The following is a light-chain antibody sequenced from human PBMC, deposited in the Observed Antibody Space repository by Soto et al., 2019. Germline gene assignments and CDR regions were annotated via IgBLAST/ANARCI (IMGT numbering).Light chain of an antibody. CDR2: AAS. CDR1: QSISSY. V-gene: IGKV1-39*01. CDR3: QQGYSMSSIT. Sequence: DIQMTQSPSSLSASVGDRVTITCRASQSISSYLNWYQQKPGKAPKLLIYAASSLQSGVPSRFSGSGSGTDFTLTISSLQLEDFATYYCQQGYSMSSITFGQGTRLEIK. J-gene: IGKJ5*01.